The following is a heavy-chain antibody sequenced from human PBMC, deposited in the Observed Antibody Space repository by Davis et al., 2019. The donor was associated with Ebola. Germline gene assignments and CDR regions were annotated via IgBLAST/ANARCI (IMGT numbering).Heavy chain of an antibody. CDR2: IYYSGST. Sequence: MPSETLSLTCTVSGGYISGYYWSWIRQPPGKGLEWIGYIYYSGSTNYNPSLKSRVTISVDTSKNQFSLKLSSVTAADTAVYYCARGQKLWFGEFHLPYYFDYWGQGTLVTVSS. D-gene: IGHD3-10*01. V-gene: IGHV4-59*01. J-gene: IGHJ4*02. CDR1: GGYISGYY. CDR3: ARGQKLWFGEFHLPYYFDY.